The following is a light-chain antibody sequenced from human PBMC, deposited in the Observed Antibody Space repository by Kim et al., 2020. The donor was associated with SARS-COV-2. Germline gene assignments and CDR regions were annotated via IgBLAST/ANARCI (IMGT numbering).Light chain of an antibody. CDR3: QLYNNFSVS. J-gene: IGKJ4*01. Sequence: ASIGDRVALTCRASQVIDNWLAWYQKKPGKAPKLLIYRASILGREVPSRFSGSGSGSTFTLTINGLQPDDFAEYYCQLYNNFSVSFGGGTKVEIK. CDR1: QVIDNW. V-gene: IGKV1-5*03. CDR2: RAS.